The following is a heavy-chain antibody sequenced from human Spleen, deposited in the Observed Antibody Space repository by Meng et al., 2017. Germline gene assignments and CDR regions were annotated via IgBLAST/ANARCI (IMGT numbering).Heavy chain of an antibody. V-gene: IGHV3-15*01. J-gene: IGHJ4*02. Sequence: GESLKISCAASGFTFSDHYMDWVRQAPGKGLEWLGRIKSNPDGGTIDYAAAVKGRFTIPRDDSKNMVYLQMNSLKSEDTAVYYCFGHIDYWGQGTLVTVSS. CDR2: IKSNPDGGTI. CDR3: FGHIDY. CDR1: GFTFSDHY. D-gene: IGHD3-16*01.